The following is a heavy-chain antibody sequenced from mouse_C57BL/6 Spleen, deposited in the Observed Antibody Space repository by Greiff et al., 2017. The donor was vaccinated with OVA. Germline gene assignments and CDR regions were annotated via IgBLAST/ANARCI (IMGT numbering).Heavy chain of an antibody. D-gene: IGHD2-12*01. J-gene: IGHJ2*01. Sequence: VQLKQSGPELVKPGASVKMSCKASGYTFTDYNMHWVKQSHGKSLEWIGYINPNNGGTSYNQKFKGKATLTVNKSSSTAYMELRRLTSEDTAVYYCARNTYYSLYYIDYWGQGTTLTVSS. V-gene: IGHV1-22*01. CDR2: INPNNGGT. CDR3: ARNTYYSLYYIDY. CDR1: GYTFTDYN.